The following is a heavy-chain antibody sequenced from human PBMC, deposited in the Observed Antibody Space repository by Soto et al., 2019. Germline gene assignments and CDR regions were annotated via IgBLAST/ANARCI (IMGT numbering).Heavy chain of an antibody. V-gene: IGHV3-11*01. J-gene: IGHJ4*01. CDR2: ISSSGSTI. D-gene: IGHD3-22*01. CDR3: ARLGDYYQAFDY. Sequence: GGSLRLSCAASGFTFSDYYMSWIRQAPGKGLEWVSYISSSGSTIYYADSVKGRVTVSVDTSKSQFSLNLRSVTAADTAVYYCARLGDYYQAFDYWGHGNLVTVSS. CDR1: GFTFSDYY.